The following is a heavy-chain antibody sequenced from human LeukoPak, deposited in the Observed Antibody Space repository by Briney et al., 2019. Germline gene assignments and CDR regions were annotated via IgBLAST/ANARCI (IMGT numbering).Heavy chain of an antibody. V-gene: IGHV3-30*03. J-gene: IGHJ4*02. CDR2: ISYDGSNK. CDR3: ARGGIAVAGTLNVGY. CDR1: GFTFSSYG. D-gene: IGHD6-19*01. Sequence: GRSLRLSCAASGFTFSSYGMHWVRQAPGKGLEWVAVISYDGSNKYYADSVKGRFTISRDNSKNTLYLQMNSLRAEDTAVYYCARGGIAVAGTLNVGYWGQGTLVTVSS.